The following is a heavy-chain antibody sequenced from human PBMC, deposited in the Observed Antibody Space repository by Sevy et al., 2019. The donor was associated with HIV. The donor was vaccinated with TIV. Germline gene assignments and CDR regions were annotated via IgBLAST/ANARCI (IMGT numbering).Heavy chain of an antibody. CDR2: ISYDGSSK. CDR1: GFTFSSYA. D-gene: IGHD6-13*01. Sequence: GGSLRLSCAASGFTFSSYAMHWVRQAPGKGLEWLASISYDGSSKYYADSGKGRFTISRDNSKNTLYLQMNSLRTEDTAVYYCAGKTSSTWYSLDYWGQGTLVTVSS. CDR3: AGKTSSTWYSLDY. J-gene: IGHJ4*02. V-gene: IGHV3-30-3*01.